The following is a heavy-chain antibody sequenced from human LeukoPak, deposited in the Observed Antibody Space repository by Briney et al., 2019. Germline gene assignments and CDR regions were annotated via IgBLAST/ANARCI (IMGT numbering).Heavy chain of an antibody. CDR1: GYTFSHFD. CDR2: MNPGSGDT. V-gene: IGHV1-8*02. CDR3: ARARRGYYMDV. Sequence: GASVKASCKASGYTFSHFDVNWVRQAPGQGLEWMAWMNPGSGDTGYEGKFQARLSLSSNTSIITASMELTSLTSEDTAVYYCARARRGYYMDVWGKGTTVIVSS. J-gene: IGHJ6*03.